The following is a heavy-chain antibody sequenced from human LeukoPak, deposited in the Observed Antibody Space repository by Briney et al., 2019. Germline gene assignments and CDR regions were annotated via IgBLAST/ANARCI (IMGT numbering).Heavy chain of an antibody. Sequence: PGGSLRLSCAASGFTFNTYTMNWVRQAPGKGLEWVSSISSGTSYIYYADSVKGRFTISRDNAKNSLYLQMNSLRAEDTAVYYCAKTLGYCSGGSCYSGVIDYWGQGTLVTVSS. CDR3: AKTLGYCSGGSCYSGVIDY. CDR1: GFTFNTYT. CDR2: ISSGTSYI. V-gene: IGHV3-21*04. J-gene: IGHJ4*02. D-gene: IGHD2-15*01.